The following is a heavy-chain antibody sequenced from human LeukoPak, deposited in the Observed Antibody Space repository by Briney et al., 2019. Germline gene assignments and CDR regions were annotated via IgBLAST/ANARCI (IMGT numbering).Heavy chain of an antibody. D-gene: IGHD6-13*01. CDR3: ARGYSIAAAGFSDY. Sequence: SETLSLTCTVSGGSISSYYWNWIRQPPGKGLEWIGFIYYTGSTNYNPSLKSRVSISVDTSKNQFSLQLSSVTAADTPVYYCARGYSIAAAGFSDYWGQGTLVSVSS. J-gene: IGHJ4*02. CDR1: GGSISSYY. V-gene: IGHV4-59*01. CDR2: IYYTGST.